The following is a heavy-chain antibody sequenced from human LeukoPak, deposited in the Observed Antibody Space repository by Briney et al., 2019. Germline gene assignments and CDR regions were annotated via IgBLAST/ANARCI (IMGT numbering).Heavy chain of an antibody. D-gene: IGHD2-8*01. CDR2: ISHSGST. J-gene: IGHJ6*03. CDR1: GGSFSGYY. CDR3: ARGVGYCTNGVCYYYYYYYMDV. V-gene: IGHV4-34*01. Sequence: SETLSLTCAVYGGSFSGYYWSWIRQPPGKGLEWIGEISHSGSTNHNPSLKSRVTISVDTSKNQFSLKLSSVTAADTAVYYCARGVGYCTNGVCYYYYYYYMDVWGKGTTVTVSS.